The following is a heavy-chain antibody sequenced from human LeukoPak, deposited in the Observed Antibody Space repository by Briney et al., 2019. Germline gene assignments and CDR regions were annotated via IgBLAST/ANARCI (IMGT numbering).Heavy chain of an antibody. V-gene: IGHV4-59*02. Sequence: SETLSLTCTVSGDSVRSYYWSWIRQPPGQGLEWLGHINDRGSTNYNPSLQGRVTTSIDTSKNQFSLEVNSVTAADTAVHYCVRDSRYGSGWFEDGLDFWGQGTTVTVSS. CDR3: VRDSRYGSGWFEDGLDF. D-gene: IGHD6-13*01. CDR2: INDRGST. CDR1: GDSVRSYY. J-gene: IGHJ6*02.